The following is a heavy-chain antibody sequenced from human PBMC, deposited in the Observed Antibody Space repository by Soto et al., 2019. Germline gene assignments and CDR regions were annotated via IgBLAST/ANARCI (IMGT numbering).Heavy chain of an antibody. CDR2: IYSGGTT. V-gene: IGHV3-53*04. D-gene: IGHD2-15*01. J-gene: IGHJ4*02. CDR3: ARGYCSGGSCYPSPHED. CDR1: GFTVSSNY. Sequence: EVQLVESGGGLVQPGESLRLSCAASGFTVSSNYMSWVRQAPGKGLEWVSIIYSGGTTYYADSVKGRFTISRHNSRNTLYLQMNRLRAEDTAVYYWARGYCSGGSCYPSPHEDWGQGTLVTVSS.